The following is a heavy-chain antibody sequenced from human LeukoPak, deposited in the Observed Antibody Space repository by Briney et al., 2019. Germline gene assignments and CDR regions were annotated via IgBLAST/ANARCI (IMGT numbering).Heavy chain of an antibody. CDR1: DGSFSAYS. D-gene: IGHD6-13*01. CDR2: INHSGST. J-gene: IGHJ6*03. CDR3: AKLGSSWPYYYMDV. Sequence: SETLSLTCTFCDGSFSAYSWSWIRQPPGKGLEWIGEINHSGSTNYNPSLKSRVSISVDTSKNQFSLKVSSVTAADTAVYYCAKLGSSWPYYYMDVWGKGTTVTISS. V-gene: IGHV4-34*01.